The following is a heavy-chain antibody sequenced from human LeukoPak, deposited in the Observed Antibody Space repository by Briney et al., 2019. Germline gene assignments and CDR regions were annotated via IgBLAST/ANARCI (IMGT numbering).Heavy chain of an antibody. J-gene: IGHJ4*02. Sequence: PSETLSLTCAVSGGSISSSNWWSWVRQPPGKGLEWIGEIYHSGSTNYNPSLKSRVTISVDKSKNQFSLKLSSVTAADTAVYYCASIYDSSGYYAFDYWGQGTLVTVSS. CDR2: IYHSGST. D-gene: IGHD3-22*01. V-gene: IGHV4-4*02. CDR1: GGSISSSNW. CDR3: ASIYDSSGYYAFDY.